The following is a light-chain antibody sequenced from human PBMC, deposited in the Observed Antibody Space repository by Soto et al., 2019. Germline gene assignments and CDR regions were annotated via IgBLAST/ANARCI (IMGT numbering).Light chain of an antibody. CDR2: DVS. CDR1: SSDVGGYNY. CDR3: SSYTCRSTYV. V-gene: IGLV2-14*01. Sequence: QSALTQPPSVSGSPGQSITISCTGTSSDVGGYNYVSWYQQHPGKAPKLMIYDVSNRPSGVSNRFSGSKSGNTASLTISGLQAEDEADYYCSSYTCRSTYVFGTGTKVTVL. J-gene: IGLJ1*01.